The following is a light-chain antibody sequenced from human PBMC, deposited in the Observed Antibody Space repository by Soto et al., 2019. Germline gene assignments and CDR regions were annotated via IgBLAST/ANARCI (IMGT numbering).Light chain of an antibody. J-gene: IGKJ5*01. V-gene: IGKV3-15*01. CDR2: GGS. CDR3: QQYNDWPTIT. Sequence: EIVMTQSPATLSVPPGDRATLSCRASESVRSDLAWCQQKPGQAPRLLIYGGSIRAADIPARFSGSGSGTEFTLTISTLQSEDFAVYYCQQYNDWPTITFGQGTRLETK. CDR1: ESVRSD.